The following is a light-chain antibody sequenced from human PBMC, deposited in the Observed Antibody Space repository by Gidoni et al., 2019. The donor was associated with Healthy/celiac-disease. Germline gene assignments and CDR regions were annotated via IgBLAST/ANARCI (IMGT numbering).Light chain of an antibody. V-gene: IGLV2-23*01. J-gene: IGLJ2*01. CDR1: SSDVGSYNL. Sequence: QSALTQPASVSGSPGQSITISCTGTSSDVGSYNLVSWYQQHPGKAPKLMIYEGSKRPSGVSNRVSGSKSGNTASLTSSGLQAEDEADYYCCSYAGSSTLGVFGGGTKLTVL. CDR3: CSYAGSSTLGV. CDR2: EGS.